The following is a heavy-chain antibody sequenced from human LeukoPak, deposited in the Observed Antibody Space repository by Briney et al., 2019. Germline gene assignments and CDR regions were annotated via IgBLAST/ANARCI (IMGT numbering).Heavy chain of an antibody. Sequence: GGSLRLSCAASGFTVSSNYMNWVRQAPGKGLEWVSVIYSGGSTYYADSVKGRFTISRDNSKITLYLQMNSLRAEDTALYYCARALTAAANDGFDFWRQGTMVTVSS. CDR1: GFTVSSNY. CDR3: ARALTAAANDGFDF. CDR2: IYSGGST. J-gene: IGHJ3*01. D-gene: IGHD6-13*01. V-gene: IGHV3-66*02.